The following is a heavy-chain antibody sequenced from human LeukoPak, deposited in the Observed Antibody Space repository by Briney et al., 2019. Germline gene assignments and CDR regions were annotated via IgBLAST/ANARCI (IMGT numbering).Heavy chain of an antibody. J-gene: IGHJ5*02. CDR2: IAYDGSHK. CDR1: GFTFSKYA. Sequence: PGRSLRLSCAASGFTFSKYAFHWVRQAPGKGLEWVAIIAYDGSHKYYADSAKGRFSISRDNSNNTVLLQMNSLRPADTAVYYCARAGDSGNLAWGQGTLVTVSS. CDR3: ARAGDSGNLA. D-gene: IGHD1-26*01. V-gene: IGHV3-30-3*01.